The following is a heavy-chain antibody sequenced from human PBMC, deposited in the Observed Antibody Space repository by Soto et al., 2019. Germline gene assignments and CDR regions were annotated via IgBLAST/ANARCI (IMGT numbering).Heavy chain of an antibody. CDR1: GFTFSSYW. Sequence: EVQLVESGGGLVQPGGSLRLSCAASGFTFSSYWMSWVRQAPGKGLEWVANIKQDGSEKYYVDSVKGRFTISRDNAKNSLYLQMNSLRAEDTAVYYCARDKSFWGSGYYFDYWGQGTLVTVSS. CDR2: IKQDGSEK. J-gene: IGHJ4*02. V-gene: IGHV3-7*05. D-gene: IGHD3-16*01. CDR3: ARDKSFWGSGYYFDY.